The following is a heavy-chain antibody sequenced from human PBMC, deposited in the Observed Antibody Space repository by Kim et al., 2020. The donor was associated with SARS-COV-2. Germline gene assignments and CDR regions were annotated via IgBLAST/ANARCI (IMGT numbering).Heavy chain of an antibody. CDR2: IKQDGSEK. J-gene: IGHJ3*02. Sequence: GGSLRLSCAASGFTFSSYWMSWVRQAPGKGLEWVANIKQDGSEKYYVDSVKGRLTISRDNAKNSLYLQMNSLRAEDTAVYYCARVTSMVRGVEAFDIWGQWTRVTVSS. CDR3: ARVTSMVRGVEAFDI. D-gene: IGHD3-10*01. CDR1: GFTFSSYW. V-gene: IGHV3-7*01.